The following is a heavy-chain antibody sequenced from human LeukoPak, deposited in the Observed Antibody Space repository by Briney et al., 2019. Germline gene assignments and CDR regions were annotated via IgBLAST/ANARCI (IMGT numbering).Heavy chain of an antibody. CDR1: GYTFTSYD. J-gene: IGHJ4*02. D-gene: IGHD5-12*01. CDR2: MNPNSGNT. Sequence: ASVKVSCKASGYTFTSYDINWVRQATGQGLEWMGWMNPNSGNTGYAQKFQGRVTITRNTSISTAYMELCSLRSEDTAVYYCARSGAYSGYGSYYFNYWGQGTLVTVSS. V-gene: IGHV1-8*03. CDR3: ARSGAYSGYGSYYFNY.